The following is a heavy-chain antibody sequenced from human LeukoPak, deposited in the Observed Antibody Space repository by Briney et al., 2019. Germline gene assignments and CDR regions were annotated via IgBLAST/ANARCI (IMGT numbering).Heavy chain of an antibody. J-gene: IGHJ5*02. CDR3: ARRVTYCSSTSCLNWFDP. D-gene: IGHD2-2*01. CDR2: INPNSGGT. Sequence: ASVKVSCKASGYTFTGYYMHWVRQAPGQGREWMGWINPNSGGTNYAQKFQGRVTMTRDTSISTAYMELSRLRSDDTAVYYCARRVTYCSSTSCLNWFDPCGQETLVTVSS. CDR1: GYTFTGYY. V-gene: IGHV1-2*02.